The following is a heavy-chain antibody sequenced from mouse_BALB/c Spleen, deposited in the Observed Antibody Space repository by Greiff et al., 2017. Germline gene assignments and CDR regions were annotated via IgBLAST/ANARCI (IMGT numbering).Heavy chain of an antibody. CDR1: GFAFSSYD. J-gene: IGHJ2*01. CDR3: ARHGNYDYFDY. Sequence: EVQLVESGGGLVQPGGSRKLSCAASGFAFSSYDMSWVRQTPEKRLEWVAYISSGGGSTYYPDTVKGRFTISRDNAKNTLYLQMSSLKSEDTAMYYCARHGNYDYFDYWGQGTTLTVSS. D-gene: IGHD2-1*01. V-gene: IGHV5-12-1*01. CDR2: ISSGGGST.